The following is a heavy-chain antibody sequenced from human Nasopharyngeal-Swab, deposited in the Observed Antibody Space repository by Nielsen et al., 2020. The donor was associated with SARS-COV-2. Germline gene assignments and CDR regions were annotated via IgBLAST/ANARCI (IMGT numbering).Heavy chain of an antibody. CDR2: ISYDGSNK. J-gene: IGHJ4*02. V-gene: IGHV3-30*14. D-gene: IGHD5-24*01. CDR3: ARDARHGGSNADVGRDY. Sequence: VRQAPGKGLEWVAVISYDGSNKYYADSVKGRFTISRDSSKNTVYLQMNSLGAEDTAVYYCARDARHGGSNADVGRDYWGQGTLVTVSS.